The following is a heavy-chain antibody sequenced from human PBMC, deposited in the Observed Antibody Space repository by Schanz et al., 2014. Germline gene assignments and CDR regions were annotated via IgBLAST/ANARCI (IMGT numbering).Heavy chain of an antibody. CDR1: GFTFSSYT. CDR2: ISTDGTKT. J-gene: IGHJ3*01. V-gene: IGHV3-30*04. D-gene: IGHD3-16*01. CDR3: TRDRGALINHNDALDL. Sequence: QVQLVESGGGVVQPGRSLRLSCAASGFTFSSYTMHWVRQAPGTGLEWVAVISTDGTKTYYAASVRGRFTISRDNSKNTVYLQMNSLRSEDTAVYYCTRDRGALINHNDALDLWGQGTMVSVSS.